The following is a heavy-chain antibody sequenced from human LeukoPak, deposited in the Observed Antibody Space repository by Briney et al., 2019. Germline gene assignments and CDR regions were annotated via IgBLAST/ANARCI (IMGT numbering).Heavy chain of an antibody. Sequence: GESLRLSCVASGFTFNNYWMDWVRQAPGKGLEWVSAISGSGGSTYYADSVKGRFTISRDNSKNTLYLQMNSLRAEDTAVYYCAKNYFWSGYFVYWGQGTLVTVSS. CDR3: AKNYFWSGYFVY. CDR1: GFTFNNYW. D-gene: IGHD3-3*01. V-gene: IGHV3-23*01. CDR2: ISGSGGST. J-gene: IGHJ4*02.